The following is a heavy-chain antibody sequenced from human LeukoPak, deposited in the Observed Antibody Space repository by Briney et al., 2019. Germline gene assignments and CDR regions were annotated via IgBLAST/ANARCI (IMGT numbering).Heavy chain of an antibody. D-gene: IGHD6-13*01. CDR2: IYYSGST. V-gene: IGHV4-39*01. CDR3: ARYQQQLDYFDY. J-gene: IGHJ4*02. CDR1: GGSISSSSYY. Sequence: SETLSLTCTVSGGSISSSSYYWGWIRQPPGKGLEWIGSIYYSGSTYYNPSLKSRVTISVDTSKNQFSLKLSSVTAADTAVYYCARYQQQLDYFDYWGQGTLVTVSS.